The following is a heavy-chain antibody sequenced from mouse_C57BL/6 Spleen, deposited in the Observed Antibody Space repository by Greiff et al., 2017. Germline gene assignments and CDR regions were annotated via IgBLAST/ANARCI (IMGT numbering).Heavy chain of an antibody. J-gene: IGHJ2*01. CDR1: GFTFSNYW. D-gene: IGHD4-1*01. Sequence: EVMLVESGGGLVQPGGSLKPSCVASGFTFSNYWMNWVRQSPEKGLEWVAQIRLKSDNYETHYAEFVKGRFIISRDDSKSSVYLQKNNLRAEDTGIYYCTVLNWDYYIDYWGQGTTHTVSS. CDR3: TVLNWDYYIDY. CDR2: IRLKSDNYET. V-gene: IGHV6-3*01.